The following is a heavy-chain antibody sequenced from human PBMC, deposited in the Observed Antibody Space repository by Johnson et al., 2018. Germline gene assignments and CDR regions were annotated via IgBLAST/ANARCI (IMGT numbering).Heavy chain of an antibody. Sequence: VQLLESGGGVVQPGRSLRLSCAASGFTFSSYGMHWVRQAPGKGLEWAAVISYDGTNKYYENSVKGRFTISRDNSKNTLYLQMNSLRAEDTAVYYCAKERYTSGWHYAFDIWGQGTLVTVSS. V-gene: IGHV3-30*18. D-gene: IGHD6-19*01. CDR2: ISYDGTNK. CDR3: AKERYTSGWHYAFDI. CDR1: GFTFSSYG. J-gene: IGHJ3*02.